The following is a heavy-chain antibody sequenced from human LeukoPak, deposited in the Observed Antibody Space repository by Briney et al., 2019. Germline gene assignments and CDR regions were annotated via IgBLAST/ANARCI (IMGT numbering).Heavy chain of an antibody. J-gene: IGHJ1*01. CDR2: IYYSGST. CDR1: GGSISSSSYY. Sequence: PSETLSLTCTVSGGSISSSSYYWGWIRQPPGKGLEWIGSIYYSGSTYYNPSLKSRVTISVDTSKNQFSLKLSSVTAADTAVYYCAREGGSSLQLWGQGTLVTVSS. V-gene: IGHV4-39*07. CDR3: AREGGSSLQL. D-gene: IGHD6-6*01.